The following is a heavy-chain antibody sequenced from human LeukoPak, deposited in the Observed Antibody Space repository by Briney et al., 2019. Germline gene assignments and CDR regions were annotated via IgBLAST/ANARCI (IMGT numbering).Heavy chain of an antibody. CDR3: ARVRIHDYSTVDY. Sequence: SVKVSRKASGGTFSSYAISWARQAPGQGLEWMGGIIPIFGTANYAQKFQGRVTITADKSTSTAYMELSSLRSEDTAVYYCARVRIHDYSTVDYWGQGTLVTVSS. CDR2: IIPIFGTA. D-gene: IGHD4-11*01. V-gene: IGHV1-69*06. CDR1: GGTFSSYA. J-gene: IGHJ4*02.